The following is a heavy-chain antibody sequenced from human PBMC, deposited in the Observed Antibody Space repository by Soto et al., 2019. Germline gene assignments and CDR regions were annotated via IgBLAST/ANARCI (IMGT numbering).Heavy chain of an antibody. CDR3: AKGLAYCGGDCYSHFDL. V-gene: IGHV3-30*18. CDR1: GFTFSSYG. D-gene: IGHD2-21*02. CDR2: ISYDGSNK. Sequence: QVQLVESGGGVVQPGRSLRLSCAASGFTFSSYGMHWVRQAPGKGLEWVAVISYDGSNKYYADSVKGQFTISRDNSKNTLYLQMNSLRAEDTAVYYCAKGLAYCGGDCYSHFDLWGRGTLVIVSS. J-gene: IGHJ2*01.